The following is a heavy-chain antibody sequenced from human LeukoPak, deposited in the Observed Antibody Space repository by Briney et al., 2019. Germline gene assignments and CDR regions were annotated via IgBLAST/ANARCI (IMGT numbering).Heavy chain of an antibody. CDR3: AKDHRAAAALDY. V-gene: IGHV3-74*01. J-gene: IGHJ4*02. Sequence: PGGSLRLSCAASGFTFSSYWMHWVRQAPGKGLVWVSRINSDGSSTSYADSVKGRFTVSRDNVKNTLYLQMNSLRAEDTAVYYCAKDHRAAAALDYWGQGTLVTVSS. CDR2: INSDGSST. D-gene: IGHD6-13*01. CDR1: GFTFSSYW.